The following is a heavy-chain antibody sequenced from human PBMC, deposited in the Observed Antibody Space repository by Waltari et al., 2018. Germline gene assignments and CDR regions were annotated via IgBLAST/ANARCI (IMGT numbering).Heavy chain of an antibody. J-gene: IGHJ5*02. Sequence: QVQLQESGPGLVKPSETLSPTCTASGGSVSSARYYWSWIRQPPVKGLDWSGYFFYSGSNNCDTSLKSRVTISVDTSKKQFSLKLSSVTAADTAVYYCARLTYYDFWGGDNNWFDPWGQGTLVTVSS. CDR3: ARLTYYDFWGGDNNWFDP. CDR1: GGSVSSARYY. CDR2: FFYSGSN. V-gene: IGHV4-61*01. D-gene: IGHD3-3*01.